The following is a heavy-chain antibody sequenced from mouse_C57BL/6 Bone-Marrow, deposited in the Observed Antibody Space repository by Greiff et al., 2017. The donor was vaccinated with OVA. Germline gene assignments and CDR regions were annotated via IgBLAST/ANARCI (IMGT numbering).Heavy chain of an antibody. V-gene: IGHV1-81*01. J-gene: IGHJ1*03. CDR1: GYTFTSYG. CDR3: ARAIYYGNWYFDV. CDR2: IYPRSGNT. D-gene: IGHD2-1*01. Sequence: QVQLQQSGAELARPGASVKLSCKASGYTFTSYGISWVKQRPGQGLEWIGEIYPRSGNTYYNEKFKGKATLTADKSSSTAYMELRSLTSEDSAVYFCARAIYYGNWYFDVWGTGTTVTVSS.